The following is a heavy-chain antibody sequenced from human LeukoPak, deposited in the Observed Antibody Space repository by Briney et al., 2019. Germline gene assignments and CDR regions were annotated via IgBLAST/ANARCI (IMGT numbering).Heavy chain of an antibody. V-gene: IGHV4-59*01. J-gene: IGHJ4*02. D-gene: IGHD5-24*01. Sequence: SETLSFTCTVSSGSISGYYWSWIRQPPGKGLEWIGYIYYRGSTNYSPSLKSRVTISVDTSKNQFSLKLNSVTAADTAVYYCARVVGDGYSDYWGQGTLVTVSS. CDR2: IYYRGST. CDR3: ARVVGDGYSDY. CDR1: SGSISGYY.